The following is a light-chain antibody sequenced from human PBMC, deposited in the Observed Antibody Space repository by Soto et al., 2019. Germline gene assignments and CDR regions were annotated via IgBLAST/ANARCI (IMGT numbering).Light chain of an antibody. V-gene: IGKV1-9*01. CDR3: QQVNSYPYT. Sequence: MQLTQSPSSLSASVGDRVTITCRASQGISSYLAWYQQKPGQAPKLLIYAASTLQGGVPSRFSGSGSGTDFTLAISSLQPEDFATYYCQQVNSYPYTFGQGTNLEIK. CDR1: QGISSY. J-gene: IGKJ2*01. CDR2: AAS.